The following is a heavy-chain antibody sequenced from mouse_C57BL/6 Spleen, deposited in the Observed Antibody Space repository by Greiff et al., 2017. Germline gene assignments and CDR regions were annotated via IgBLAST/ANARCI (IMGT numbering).Heavy chain of an antibody. CDR1: GFSLTSYG. V-gene: IGHV2-5*01. J-gene: IGHJ4*01. CDR2: IWRGGST. CDR3: AKNEKIHYYAMDY. Sequence: QVQLKESGPGLVQPSQSLSITCTVSGFSLTSYGVHWVRQSPGKGLEWLGVIWRGGSTDYNAAFMSRLSITKDNSKSQVFFKMNSLQADDTAIYYCAKNEKIHYYAMDYWGQGTSVTVSS.